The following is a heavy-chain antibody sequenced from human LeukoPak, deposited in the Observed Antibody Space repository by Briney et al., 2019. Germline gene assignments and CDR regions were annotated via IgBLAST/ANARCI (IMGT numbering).Heavy chain of an antibody. CDR1: GGSISSYY. CDR2: IYTSGST. CDR3: ARDYYGSGSSQPYYYYYYMDV. J-gene: IGHJ6*03. D-gene: IGHD3-10*01. Sequence: SETLSLTCTVSGGSISSYYWSWIRQPAGKGLEWIGRIYTSGSTNYNPSLKGRVTMSVDTSKNQFSLKLSSVTAADTAVYYCARDYYGSGSSQPYYYYYYMDVWGKGTTVTISS. V-gene: IGHV4-4*07.